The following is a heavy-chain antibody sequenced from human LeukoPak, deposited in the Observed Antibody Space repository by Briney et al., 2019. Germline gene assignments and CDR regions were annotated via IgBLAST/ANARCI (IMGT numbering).Heavy chain of an antibody. V-gene: IGHV1-69*13. J-gene: IGHJ5*02. CDR2: IIPVFGTA. D-gene: IGHD3-10*01. CDR3: ATSPRGIRGDYWFDP. CDR1: GGTFSSYT. Sequence: GASVKVSCKASGGTFSSYTISWVRQAPGQGLEWMGRIIPVFGTANYAQKFQGRLTITADESTTTAYMELSSLGSEDTAVYYCATSPRGIRGDYWFDPWGQGTLVTVSS.